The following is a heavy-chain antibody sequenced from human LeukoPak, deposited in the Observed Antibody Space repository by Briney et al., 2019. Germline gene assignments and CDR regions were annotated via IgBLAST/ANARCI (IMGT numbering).Heavy chain of an antibody. Sequence: SETLSLTCGVSGDIITTSFYYWDWIRQPPGKGLEWIGGIFHSGTTYYNPSLMSRVTMSVDTSKNQFSLKLSSVIAADTAVYYCASTLKWFGEEEFDYWGQGTLVTVSS. CDR1: GDIITTSFYY. V-gene: IGHV4-39*07. D-gene: IGHD3-10*01. J-gene: IGHJ4*02. CDR2: IFHSGTT. CDR3: ASTLKWFGEEEFDY.